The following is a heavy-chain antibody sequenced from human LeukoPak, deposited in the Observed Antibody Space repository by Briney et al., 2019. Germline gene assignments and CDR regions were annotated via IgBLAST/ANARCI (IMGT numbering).Heavy chain of an antibody. Sequence: GRSLTPSCTPAGFTFGDYAMSWFRQAPGKGLEWVGFIRSKAYGGTTEYAASVKGRFTISRDESKSIAYLQMNSLKTEDTAVYYCTRVPYCSGGSCYALRLDYWGQGTLVTVSS. J-gene: IGHJ4*02. CDR2: IRSKAYGGTT. CDR1: GFTFGDYA. D-gene: IGHD2-15*01. V-gene: IGHV3-49*03. CDR3: TRVPYCSGGSCYALRLDY.